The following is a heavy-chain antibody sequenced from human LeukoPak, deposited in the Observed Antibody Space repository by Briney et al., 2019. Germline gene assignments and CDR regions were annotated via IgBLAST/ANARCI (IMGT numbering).Heavy chain of an antibody. D-gene: IGHD1-26*01. CDR1: GFSFSTYG. CDR3: VKAVVGRISNFDF. V-gene: IGHV3-30*02. Sequence: GGSLRLSCAASGFSFSTYGMHWVRQAPGKGLEWVAFIRYDGSQNHLTDSVKDRFTVSRDDSRSTLYLQMDSLTVEDTAVYYCVKAVVGRISNFDFWGQGTLVTVSS. CDR2: IRYDGSQN. J-gene: IGHJ4*02.